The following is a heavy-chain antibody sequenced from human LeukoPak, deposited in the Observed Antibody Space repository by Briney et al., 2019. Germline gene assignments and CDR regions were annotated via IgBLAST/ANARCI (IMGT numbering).Heavy chain of an antibody. CDR2: IYSGDSDT. J-gene: IGHJ6*02. D-gene: IGHD3-10*01. CDR1: GYSLTSYW. Sequence: GESLKISRNSSGYSLTSYWIGLVRQMPGKGLEWMGIIYSGDSDTRYSPSFQGQVTISADKSISTAYLQWSSLKASDTAMYYCASASLWGVDYGMDVWGQETTVTVSS. V-gene: IGHV5-51*01. CDR3: ASASLWGVDYGMDV.